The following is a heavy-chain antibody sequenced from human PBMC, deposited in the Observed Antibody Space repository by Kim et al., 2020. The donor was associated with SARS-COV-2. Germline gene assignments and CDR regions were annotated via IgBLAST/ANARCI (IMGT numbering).Heavy chain of an antibody. J-gene: IGHJ4*02. CDR3: ARAPPYYGSGHFDY. CDR1: GYTFTGYY. Sequence: ASVKVSCKASGYTFTGYYMHWVRQAPGQGLEWMGWINPNSGGTNYAQKFQGWVTMTRDTSISTAYMELSRLRSDDTAVYYCARAPPYYGSGHFDYWGQGTLVTVSS. CDR2: INPNSGGT. D-gene: IGHD3-10*01. V-gene: IGHV1-2*04.